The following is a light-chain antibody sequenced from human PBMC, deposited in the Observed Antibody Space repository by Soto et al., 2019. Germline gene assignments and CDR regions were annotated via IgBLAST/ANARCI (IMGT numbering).Light chain of an antibody. CDR3: QSFTNTLTL. Sequence: QSVLTQPASVSGAPGQTITISCSGSSSNIGANFDVHWYQQLPGTAPKLLIYGNSNRPSGVPDRFSGFKSGTSASLVITGLQADDEGDYYCQSFTNTLTLFGGGTKVTVL. V-gene: IGLV1-40*01. J-gene: IGLJ2*01. CDR1: SSNIGANFD. CDR2: GNS.